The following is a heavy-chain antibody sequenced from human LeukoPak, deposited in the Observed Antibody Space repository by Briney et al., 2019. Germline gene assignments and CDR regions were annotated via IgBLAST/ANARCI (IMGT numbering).Heavy chain of an antibody. V-gene: IGHV3-48*04. D-gene: IGHD3-10*01. CDR3: ARGRHYTDYYGSGSYFDY. Sequence: GGSLRLSCAASGFTFSSYSMNWVRQAPGKGLEWVSYISSSSSTIYYADSVKGRFTISRDNAKNSLYLQMNSLRAEDTAVYYCARGRHYTDYYGSGSYFDYWGRGTLVTVSS. CDR2: ISSSSSTI. J-gene: IGHJ4*02. CDR1: GFTFSSYS.